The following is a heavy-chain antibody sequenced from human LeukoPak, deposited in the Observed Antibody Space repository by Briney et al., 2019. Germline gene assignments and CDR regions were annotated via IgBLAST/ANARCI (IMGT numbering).Heavy chain of an antibody. CDR2: INPNSGAT. Sequence: GASVNVSCKASGYTFTAFYMHWVRPAPGQGLEWMGWINPNSGATNYAQKFQGRVTMTRDTSISTAYMELSRLRSDDTAVYYCARAHLIAAAGYNWFDPWGQGTLVTVSS. CDR1: GYTFTAFY. V-gene: IGHV1-2*02. J-gene: IGHJ5*02. CDR3: ARAHLIAAAGYNWFDP. D-gene: IGHD6-13*01.